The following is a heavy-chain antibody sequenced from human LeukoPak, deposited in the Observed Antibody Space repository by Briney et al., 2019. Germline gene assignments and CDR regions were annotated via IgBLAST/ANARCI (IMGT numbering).Heavy chain of an antibody. CDR1: GYTLTDNY. CDR3: ARGFHYDSSGYWYYLDY. CDR2: INPNSGNT. D-gene: IGHD3-22*01. V-gene: IGHV1-8*02. J-gene: IGHJ4*02. Sequence: ASVKVSCKASGYTLTDNYLNWVRQAPGQGLEWMGWINPNSGNTGYAQKFQGRVTMTRNTSISTAYMELSSLRSEDTALYYCARGFHYDSSGYWYYLDYWGQGTQVTVSS.